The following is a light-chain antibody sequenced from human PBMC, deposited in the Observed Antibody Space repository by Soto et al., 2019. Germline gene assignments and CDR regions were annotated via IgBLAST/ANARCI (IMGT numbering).Light chain of an antibody. J-gene: IGKJ3*01. CDR3: QKYNSAPS. CDR1: QGISNY. CDR2: AAS. V-gene: IGKV1-27*01. Sequence: DIQMTQSPSSLSASVGDRVTITCRASQGISNYLAWYQQKPGKVPKLLIYAASTLQSGVPSRFSGSGSWTDFTLTISSLQPEDVATYYCQKYNSAPSFGPGTKVDIK.